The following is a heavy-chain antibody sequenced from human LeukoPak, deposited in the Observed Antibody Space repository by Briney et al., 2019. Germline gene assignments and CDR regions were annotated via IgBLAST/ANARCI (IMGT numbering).Heavy chain of an antibody. D-gene: IGHD6-13*01. J-gene: IGHJ6*03. CDR3: ARGGRGGSSWYYYYYYYMDV. CDR2: IYYTGST. CDR1: GDSISDSDYY. Sequence: SETLSLTRTVSGDSISDSDYYWGWIRQPPGKGLEWIGSIYYTGSTYYNPSLKSRVTISVDTSKNQFSLKLSSVTAADTAVYYCARGGRGGSSWYYYYYYYMDVWGKGATVTISS. V-gene: IGHV4-39*07.